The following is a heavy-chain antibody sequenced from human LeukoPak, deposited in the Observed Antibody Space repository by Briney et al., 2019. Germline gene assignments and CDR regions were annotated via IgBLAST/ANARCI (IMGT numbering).Heavy chain of an antibody. J-gene: IGHJ4*02. D-gene: IGHD3-10*01. Sequence: PGRSLRLSCAASGFTFDDYAMHWVRQAPGKGLEWVSGISWNSGSIGYADSVKGRFTISRDNAKNSLYLQMNSLRAEDTALYYCAKDISRYYCGSGSYYFNWGQGTLVTVSS. CDR1: GFTFDDYA. CDR3: AKDISRYYCGSGSYYFN. CDR2: ISWNSGSI. V-gene: IGHV3-9*01.